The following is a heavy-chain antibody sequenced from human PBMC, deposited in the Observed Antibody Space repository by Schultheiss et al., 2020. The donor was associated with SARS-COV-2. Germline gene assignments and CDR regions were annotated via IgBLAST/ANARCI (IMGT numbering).Heavy chain of an antibody. CDR2: IYYSGST. Sequence: SETLSLTCTVSGGSISSYYWNWIRQPAGKGLEWIGYIYYSGSTNYNPSLKSRVTISVDTSKNQFSLKLSSVTAADTAVYYCAREPYLTGTTRVDWFDPWGQGTLVTVSS. V-gene: IGHV4-59*12. CDR1: GGSISSYY. D-gene: IGHD1-20*01. CDR3: AREPYLTGTTRVDWFDP. J-gene: IGHJ5*02.